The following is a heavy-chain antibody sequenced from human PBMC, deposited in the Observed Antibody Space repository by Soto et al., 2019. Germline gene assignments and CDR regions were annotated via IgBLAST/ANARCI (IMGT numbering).Heavy chain of an antibody. CDR1: GGSISSYY. J-gene: IGHJ4*02. CDR2: IYYSGST. CDR3: ARVAPYCGGDCYLDY. D-gene: IGHD2-21*02. V-gene: IGHV4-59*01. Sequence: PSETLSLTCTVSGGSISSYYWSWIRQPPGKGLEWIGYIYYSGSTNYNPSLKSRVTISVDTSKNQFSLKLSSVTAADTAVYYCARVAPYCGGDCYLDYWGQGTLVTVSS.